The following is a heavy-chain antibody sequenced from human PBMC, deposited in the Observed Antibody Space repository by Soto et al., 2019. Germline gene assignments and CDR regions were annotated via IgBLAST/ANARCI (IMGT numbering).Heavy chain of an antibody. Sequence: PGGSLRLSCAASGFMFSVYTMNWVRQAPGKGLEWISSINSDSSSIYHADSVKGRFTISRDNAKNSVDLQMNSLRDEDTAVYYCARSYYHDSSAYYYDYWRQGA. J-gene: IGHJ4*02. D-gene: IGHD3-22*01. CDR2: INSDSSSI. V-gene: IGHV3-48*02. CDR1: GFMFSVYT. CDR3: ARSYYHDSSAYYYDY.